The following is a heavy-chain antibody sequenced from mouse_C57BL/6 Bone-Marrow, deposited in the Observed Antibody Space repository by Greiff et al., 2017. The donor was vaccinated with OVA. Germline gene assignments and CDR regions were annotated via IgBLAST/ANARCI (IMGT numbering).Heavy chain of an antibody. J-gene: IGHJ2*01. V-gene: IGHV1-55*01. CDR2: IYPGSGST. D-gene: IGHD1-1*01. Sequence: QVQLKQSGAELVKPGASVKMSCKASGYTFTSYWITWVKQRPGQGLEWIGDIYPGSGSTNYNEKFKSKATLTVDTSSSTAYMQLSSLTSEDSAVYYCARSYYYGSSPYYWGQGTTLTVSS. CDR1: GYTFTSYW. CDR3: ARSYYYGSSPYY.